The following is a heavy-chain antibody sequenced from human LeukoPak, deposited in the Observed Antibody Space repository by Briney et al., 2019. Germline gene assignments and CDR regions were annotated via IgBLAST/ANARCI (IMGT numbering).Heavy chain of an antibody. CDR3: AKDRLGSHYGGAFDY. V-gene: IGHV3-21*01. CDR2: SSSSSSYI. D-gene: IGHD4/OR15-4a*01. CDR1: GFTFCIYS. J-gene: IGHJ4*02. Sequence: GGSLRLSCAASGFTFCIYSMNCVRQAPGKGLEWVSSSSSSSSYIYYADSVKGRFTISRDNAKNSLYLQMNSLRPEDTAVYYCAKDRLGSHYGGAFDYWGQGTLVTVSS.